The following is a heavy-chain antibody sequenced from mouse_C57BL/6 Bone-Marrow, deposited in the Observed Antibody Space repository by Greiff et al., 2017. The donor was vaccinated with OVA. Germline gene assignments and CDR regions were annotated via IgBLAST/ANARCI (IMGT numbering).Heavy chain of an antibody. CDR1: GYTFTSYG. CDR3: ARLSYGSSPWFAY. CDR2: IYPRSGNT. Sequence: LVESGAELARPGASVKLSCKASGYTFTSYGISWVKQRTGQGLEWIGEIYPRSGNTYYNEKFKGKATLTADKSSSTAYMELRSLTSEDSAVYFCARLSYGSSPWFAYWGQGTMVTVSA. J-gene: IGHJ3*01. V-gene: IGHV1-81*01. D-gene: IGHD1-1*01.